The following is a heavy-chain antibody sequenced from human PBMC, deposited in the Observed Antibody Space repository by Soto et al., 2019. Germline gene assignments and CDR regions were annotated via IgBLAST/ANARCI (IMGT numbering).Heavy chain of an antibody. J-gene: IGHJ4*02. CDR2: IHPDGGHT. V-gene: IGHV1-46*01. CDR1: GYSFPNSY. CDR3: ARGDIDY. Sequence: QVQLVQSGAGVKKPGASVKVSCKASGYSFPNSYVQWVRQAPGQGLEWMGVIHPDGGHTTYSQRFQDRVTMTRDTFTSTIYMELSSLRSEDTAVYYCARGDIDYWGQGTLVTVSS.